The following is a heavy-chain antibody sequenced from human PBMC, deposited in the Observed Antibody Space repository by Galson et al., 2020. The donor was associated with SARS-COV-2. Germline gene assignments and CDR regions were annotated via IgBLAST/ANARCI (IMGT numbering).Heavy chain of an antibody. Sequence: VSGPTLVKPTRTLTLTCTFSGFSLSTSGVGVGWIRQPPGKALEWPALIYWDDDQRYSPSLKSRLTITKDTSKNQVVLTMTNMDPVDTATYYCAHRTVIVGASAFDYWGQGTLVTVSS. CDR3: AHRTVIVGASAFDY. J-gene: IGHJ4*02. CDR2: IYWDDDQ. CDR1: GFSLSTSGVG. V-gene: IGHV2-5*02. D-gene: IGHD1-26*01.